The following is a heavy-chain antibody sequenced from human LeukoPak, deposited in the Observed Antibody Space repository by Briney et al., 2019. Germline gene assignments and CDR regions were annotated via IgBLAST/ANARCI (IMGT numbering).Heavy chain of an antibody. J-gene: IGHJ4*02. V-gene: IGHV1-2*02. Sequence: GASVKVSCKASGYTFTGYYMHWVRQAPGQGLEWMGWINPNSGGTNYAQKFQGRVTMTRDTSTSTAYMELSRLRSDDTAVYYCARVNDSSGYTYDYWGQGTLVTVSS. CDR3: ARVNDSSGYTYDY. CDR1: GYTFTGYY. CDR2: INPNSGGT. D-gene: IGHD3-22*01.